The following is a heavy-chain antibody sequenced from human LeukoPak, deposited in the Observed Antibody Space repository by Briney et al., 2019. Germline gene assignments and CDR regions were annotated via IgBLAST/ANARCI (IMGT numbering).Heavy chain of an antibody. CDR1: GFTFSSYW. D-gene: IGHD6-19*01. CDR3: ASRGIAVVSFDY. J-gene: IGHJ4*02. CDR2: IKQDGSEK. V-gene: IGHV3-7*03. Sequence: GGSLRLSCAASGFTFSSYWMSWVRQAPGKGLEWVANIKQDGSEKYYVDSVKGRFTISRDNAKNSLYLQMNSLRAEDTAAYYWASRGIAVVSFDYWGQGPLVTVP.